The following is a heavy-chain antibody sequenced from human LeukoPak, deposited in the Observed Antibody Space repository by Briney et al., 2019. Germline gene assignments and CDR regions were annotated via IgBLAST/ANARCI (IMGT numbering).Heavy chain of an antibody. Sequence: SETLSLTCTVSGYSINSGYYWAWIRQPPGKGLEWIGNIYHSGSTYYNPSLKSRVIISVDTSKNQFSLNLTSVTAADTAVYYCARFTPQGYGWGGYNRFDPWGQGTLVTVSS. CDR1: GYSINSGYY. D-gene: IGHD3-16*01. CDR2: IYHSGST. J-gene: IGHJ5*02. V-gene: IGHV4-38-2*02. CDR3: ARFTPQGYGWGGYNRFDP.